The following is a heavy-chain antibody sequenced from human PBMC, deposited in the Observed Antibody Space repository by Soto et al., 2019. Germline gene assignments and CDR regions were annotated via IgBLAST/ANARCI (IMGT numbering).Heavy chain of an antibody. J-gene: IGHJ4*02. CDR3: ARHEADIVGATELGY. CDR1: GGSISSSSYY. V-gene: IGHV4-39*01. Sequence: QLQLQESGPGLVKPSETLSLTCTVSGGSISSSSYYWGWIRQPPGKGLEWIGSIYYSGSTYYNPSLKSRVTISVDTSKNQFSLKLSSVTAADTAVYYCARHEADIVGATELGYWGQGTLVTVSS. D-gene: IGHD1-26*01. CDR2: IYYSGST.